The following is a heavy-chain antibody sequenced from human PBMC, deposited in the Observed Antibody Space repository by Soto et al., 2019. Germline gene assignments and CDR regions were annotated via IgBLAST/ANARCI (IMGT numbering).Heavy chain of an antibody. CDR3: ARTSAISIPGFDY. Sequence: QVPLQQWGAGLLRPSETLSLTCAVYGGSFSGYYWTWIRQPPGKRLEWIGEINHSGSTNYNPSLKSRLTLSLDTSKNQFSLKLTSVTAADTAVYFCARTSAISIPGFDYWGRGTLVTVSS. CDR2: INHSGST. D-gene: IGHD2-21*01. J-gene: IGHJ4*02. V-gene: IGHV4-34*01. CDR1: GGSFSGYY.